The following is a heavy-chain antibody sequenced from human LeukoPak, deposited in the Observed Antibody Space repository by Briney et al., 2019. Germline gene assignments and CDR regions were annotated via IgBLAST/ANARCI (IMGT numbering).Heavy chain of an antibody. CDR1: GFTFTSYS. J-gene: IGHJ6*02. Sequence: GGSLRLSCAASGFTFTSYSMNWVRQAPGRGLEWVSSISSSSTYIYYADSVKGRFTISRDNAKNSLYLQMNSLRAEDTAVYYCARFHWPIPLDVWGQGTTVTVSS. CDR2: ISSSSTYI. V-gene: IGHV3-21*01. D-gene: IGHD2-21*01. CDR3: ARFHWPIPLDV.